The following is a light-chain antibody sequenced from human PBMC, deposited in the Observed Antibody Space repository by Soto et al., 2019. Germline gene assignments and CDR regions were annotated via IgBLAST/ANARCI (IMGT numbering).Light chain of an antibody. Sequence: IQMTQSPSTLSASVGDRVTITCRASQSISSWLAWYQQKPGKAPKLLIYDACSLESGVPSRFSGSGSGTEFTLTISSLQPDDFATYYCQQYNSYSTFGQGTKVDIK. CDR1: QSISSW. V-gene: IGKV1-5*01. J-gene: IGKJ1*01. CDR2: DAC. CDR3: QQYNSYST.